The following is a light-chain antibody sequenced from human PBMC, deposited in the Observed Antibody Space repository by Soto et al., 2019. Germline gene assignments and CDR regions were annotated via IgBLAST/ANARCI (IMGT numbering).Light chain of an antibody. J-gene: IGLJ1*01. V-gene: IGLV2-14*01. CDR2: DVS. Sequence: SGLTQPASVSVSPGQSITISCTGTSGDVGGYNYVSWYQQHPGKAPKLMIYDVSNRPSGVSNRFSGSKSGNTASLTISGLQAEDEADYYCSSYTSSSTYVFGTGTKV. CDR3: SSYTSSSTYV. CDR1: SGDVGGYNY.